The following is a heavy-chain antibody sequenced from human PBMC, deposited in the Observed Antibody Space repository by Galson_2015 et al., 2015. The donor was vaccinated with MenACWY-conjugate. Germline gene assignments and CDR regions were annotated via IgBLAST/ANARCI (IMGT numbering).Heavy chain of an antibody. CDR1: GFTFSSYA. CDR2: IWYDGSKT. J-gene: IGHJ6*02. D-gene: IGHD1-26*01. CDR3: FAINSGIDV. V-gene: IGHV3-33*01. Sequence: SLRLSCAASGFTFSSYAMHWVRQAPGKGLEWVAVIWYDGSKTYYADSVKGRFTISRDNSKNTAYLQMNSLRAEDTAIYYCFAINSGIDVWGQGTTVIVSS.